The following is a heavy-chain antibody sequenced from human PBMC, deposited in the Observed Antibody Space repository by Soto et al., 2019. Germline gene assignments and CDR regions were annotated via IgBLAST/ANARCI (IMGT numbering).Heavy chain of an antibody. CDR3: ARAMVVTQNWFDP. V-gene: IGHV4-30-4*01. Sequence: SETLSLTCTVSGGSVSSGTYYWSWIRQPPGKGLEWIGYIYYSGSTYYNPPLKSRVTISVDTSKNQFSLKLSSVTAADTAVYYCARAMVVTQNWFDPWGQETLVTVSS. CDR1: GGSVSSGTYY. CDR2: IYYSGST. J-gene: IGHJ5*02. D-gene: IGHD2-21*02.